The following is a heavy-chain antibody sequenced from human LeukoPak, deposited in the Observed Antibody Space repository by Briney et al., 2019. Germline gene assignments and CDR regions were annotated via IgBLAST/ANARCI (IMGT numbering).Heavy chain of an antibody. Sequence: ASVKVSCKASGYTFTSYGISWVRQALGQGLEWMGWISAYNGNTNYAQKLQGRVTMTTDTSTSTAYMELRSLRSDDTAVYYCARDEGGGAMVRGVTAYYYGMDVWGKGTTVTVSS. V-gene: IGHV1-18*04. CDR1: GYTFTSYG. J-gene: IGHJ6*04. CDR3: ARDEGGGAMVRGVTAYYYGMDV. D-gene: IGHD3-10*01. CDR2: ISAYNGNT.